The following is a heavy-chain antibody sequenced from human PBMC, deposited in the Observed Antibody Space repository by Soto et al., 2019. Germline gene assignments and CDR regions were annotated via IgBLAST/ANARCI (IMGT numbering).Heavy chain of an antibody. D-gene: IGHD3-3*01. CDR2: ISWNSGSI. CDR1: GFTFDDYA. V-gene: IGHV3-9*01. Sequence: SLRLSCAASGFTFDDYAMHWVRQTQGKGLEWVSGISWNSGSIGYADSVKGRFTISRDNAKNSLYLQMNSLRAEDTALYYCAKATYYDFWRAFDIWGQGTMVTVSS. CDR3: AKATYYDFWRAFDI. J-gene: IGHJ3*02.